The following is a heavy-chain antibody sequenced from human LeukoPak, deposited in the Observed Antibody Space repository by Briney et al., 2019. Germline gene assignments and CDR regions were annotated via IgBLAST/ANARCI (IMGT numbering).Heavy chain of an antibody. V-gene: IGHV3-48*01. CDR2: ISSSSSTI. Sequence: PGGSLRLSCAASGFTFSSYSMNWVRQAPGKGLEWVSCISSSSSTIYYADSVKGRFTISRDNAKNSLYLQMNSLRAEDTAVYYCARVKGGGSYYAAFDIWGQGTMVTVSS. D-gene: IGHD1-26*01. CDR3: ARVKGGGSYYAAFDI. J-gene: IGHJ3*02. CDR1: GFTFSSYS.